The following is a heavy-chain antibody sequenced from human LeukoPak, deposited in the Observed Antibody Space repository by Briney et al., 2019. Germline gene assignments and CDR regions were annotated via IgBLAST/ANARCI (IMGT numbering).Heavy chain of an antibody. V-gene: IGHV3-74*01. J-gene: IGHJ4*02. CDR2: IKSDGSST. CDR3: ASGFVGPTTGQRGDFFDY. Sequence: HPGGSLRLSCAASGFTFSTYWMHWVRQAPGKGLVWVSRIKSDGSSTSYADSVKGRFTISRDNAKNSLYLQMNSLRAEDTAVYYCASGFVGPTTGQRGDFFDYWGQGTLVTVSS. CDR1: GFTFSTYW. D-gene: IGHD1-26*01.